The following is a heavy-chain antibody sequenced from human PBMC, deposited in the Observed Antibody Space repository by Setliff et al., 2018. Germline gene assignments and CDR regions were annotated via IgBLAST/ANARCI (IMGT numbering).Heavy chain of an antibody. CDR1: TFSSYA. V-gene: IGHV3-23*01. CDR2: ISGSGDTT. Sequence: TFSSYAMSWVRQAPGKGLEWVSPISGSGDTTYYADSVKGRFTISRDNSKNTLYLQMNSLRGEDTAVYYCAKEISTYSSGWSHFDYWGQGTLVTVSS. CDR3: AKEISTYSSGWSHFDY. D-gene: IGHD6-19*01. J-gene: IGHJ4*02.